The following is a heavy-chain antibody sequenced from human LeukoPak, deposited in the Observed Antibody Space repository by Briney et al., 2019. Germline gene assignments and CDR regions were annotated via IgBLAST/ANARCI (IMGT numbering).Heavy chain of an antibody. CDR2: IYSGGTT. Sequence: PGGSLRLSCKASGFTVSNNYMNWVRQAPGKGLEWVALIYSGGTTNYADSVKGRFTISRDNSKNTLYLQMTNVRVGDTAVYYCARDPPGIAASVSGGWGQGTLVTVSS. D-gene: IGHD6-13*01. CDR3: ARDPPGIAASVSGG. CDR1: GFTVSNNY. J-gene: IGHJ4*02. V-gene: IGHV3-53*01.